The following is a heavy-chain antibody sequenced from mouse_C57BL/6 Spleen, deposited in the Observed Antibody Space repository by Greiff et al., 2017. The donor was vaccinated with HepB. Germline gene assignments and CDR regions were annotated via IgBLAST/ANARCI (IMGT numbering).Heavy chain of an antibody. CDR3: ARSSPLTTVVATPFAY. J-gene: IGHJ3*01. Sequence: VKLMESGAELVKPGASVKISCKASGYAFSSYWMNWVKQRPGKGLEWIGQIYPGDGDTNYNGKFKGKATLTADKSSSTAYMQLSSLTSEDSAVYFCARSSPLTTVVATPFAYWGQGTLVTVSA. CDR2: IYPGDGDT. V-gene: IGHV1-80*01. D-gene: IGHD1-1*01. CDR1: GYAFSSYW.